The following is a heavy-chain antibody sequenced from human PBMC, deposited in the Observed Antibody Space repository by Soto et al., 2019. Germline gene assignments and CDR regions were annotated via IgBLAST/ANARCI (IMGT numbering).Heavy chain of an antibody. Sequence: GGSLRLSCAASGFTFSSYAMSWVRQAPGKGLEWVSAISGSGGSTYAASVKGRFTISRDNAKNSLYLQMNSLRLEDTAVYYCARVGWVAATFFDYWGQGTLVTVSS. CDR3: ARVGWVAATFFDY. J-gene: IGHJ4*02. CDR1: GFTFSSYA. D-gene: IGHD2-15*01. V-gene: IGHV3-23*01. CDR2: ISGSGGST.